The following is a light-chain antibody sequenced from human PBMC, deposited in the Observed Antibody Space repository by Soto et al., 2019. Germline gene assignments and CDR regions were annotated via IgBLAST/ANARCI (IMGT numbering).Light chain of an antibody. CDR1: SSNIGKYY. Sequence: QSVLSQPPSVSAAPGQRVTISFSGSSSNIGKYYVSWYQQVPGTAPTLLIYDNTQRPSGIPDRFSGSKSGTSATLAITGLQTGDEADYYCATWDGGLTPQGVFGTGTKVNV. J-gene: IGLJ1*01. CDR2: DNT. CDR3: ATWDGGLTPQGV. V-gene: IGLV1-51*01.